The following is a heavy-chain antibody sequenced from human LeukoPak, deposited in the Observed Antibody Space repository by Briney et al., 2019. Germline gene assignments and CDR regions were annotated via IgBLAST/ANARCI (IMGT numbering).Heavy chain of an antibody. CDR3: AKDGYCSSSTCRLFDY. D-gene: IGHD2-2*03. V-gene: IGHV3-21*01. J-gene: IGHJ4*02. CDR2: ISSSSSNT. Sequence: PGGSLRLSCAASGFTFSSDTMNWVRQAPGQGLEWVSSISSSSSNTHYADSVKGRFTISRDSAKNSLYLQMNSLRDEDTAVYYCAKDGYCSSSTCRLFDYWGQGTLVTVSS. CDR1: GFTFSSDT.